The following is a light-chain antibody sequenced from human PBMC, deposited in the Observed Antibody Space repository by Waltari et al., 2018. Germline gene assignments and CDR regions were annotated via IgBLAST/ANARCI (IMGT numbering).Light chain of an antibody. CDR2: DVN. CDR1: SSDVGGDDS. Sequence: QSALTQPASVSGSPGQSITISCTGSSSDVGGDDSVSWYEDHPGQAPKVIIYDVNKRHSGVSDRFSGSKSGNTASLTISGLQAEDEATFYCSSQSTKNGVIFGGATKVTVL. CDR3: SSQSTKNGVI. V-gene: IGLV2-14*03. J-gene: IGLJ2*01.